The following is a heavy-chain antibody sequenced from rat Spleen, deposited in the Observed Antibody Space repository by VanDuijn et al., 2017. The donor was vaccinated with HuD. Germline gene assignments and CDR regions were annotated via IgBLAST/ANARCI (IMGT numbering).Heavy chain of an antibody. CDR1: GFTFSDYY. CDR2: IAFDGIGT. Sequence: EVQLVVSDGGFVQSGGSLKLSCASSGFTFSDYYMAWVRQAPTKGLEWVATIAFDGIGTYYRDSVKGRFNISRDNAESTLYLQMDSLRSEDTATYYCARRYDFDFWGQGVMVTVSS. D-gene: IGHD2-1*01. V-gene: IGHV5-29*01. J-gene: IGHJ2*01. CDR3: ARRYDFDF.